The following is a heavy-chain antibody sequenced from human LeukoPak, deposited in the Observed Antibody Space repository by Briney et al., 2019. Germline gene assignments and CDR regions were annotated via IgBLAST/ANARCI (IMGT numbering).Heavy chain of an antibody. CDR3: AKDIKGDYLYGMDV. Sequence: GRSLRLSCAASGFTFDDYAMHWVRQAPGKGLEWVSGISWNSGSIGYADSVKGRFTISRDNAKNSLYLQMNSLRAEDTALYYCAKDIKGDYLYGMDVWGQGTTVTVSS. CDR1: GFTFDDYA. J-gene: IGHJ6*02. V-gene: IGHV3-9*01. CDR2: ISWNSGSI.